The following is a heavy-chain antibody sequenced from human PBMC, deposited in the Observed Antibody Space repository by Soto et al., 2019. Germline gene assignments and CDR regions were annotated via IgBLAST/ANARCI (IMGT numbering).Heavy chain of an antibody. CDR1: GYTFTTYD. V-gene: IGHV1-8*01. Sequence: QVQLVQSGAEVREPGASVKVSCKASGYTFTTYDINWVRQATGQGLEWMGWMKPSSGDTGYGQKFQGRVALTRDTSTSTAYMELSGLKSEDTALYYCVALARWGQGTVVTVSS. CDR3: VALAR. D-gene: IGHD6-6*01. J-gene: IGHJ4*02. CDR2: MKPSSGDT.